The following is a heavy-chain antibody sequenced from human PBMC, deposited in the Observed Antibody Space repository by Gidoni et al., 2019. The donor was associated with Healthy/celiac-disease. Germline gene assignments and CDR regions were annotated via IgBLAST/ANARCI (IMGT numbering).Heavy chain of an antibody. J-gene: IGHJ5*02. CDR3: ARGGLCGGDCYFDP. V-gene: IGHV1-69*06. CDR1: GRTLRSYA. CDR2: FIPIFGTA. D-gene: IGHD2-21*02. Sequence: QVHLVQSGADVNKPGSSVKVSCKSSGRTLRSYAISWVRQAPGQGLEWMGGFIPIFGTANYAQKFQGRVTITADKSTSTAYMELSSLRSEDTAVYYCARGGLCGGDCYFDPWGQGTLVTVSS.